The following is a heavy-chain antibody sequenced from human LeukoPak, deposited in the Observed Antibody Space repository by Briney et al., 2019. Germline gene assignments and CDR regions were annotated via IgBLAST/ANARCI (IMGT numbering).Heavy chain of an antibody. CDR2: IYYSGST. J-gene: IGHJ5*02. CDR1: GGSISSYY. V-gene: IGHV4-59*01. D-gene: IGHD3-22*01. Sequence: SETLSLTCTVSGGSISSYYWSWIRQPPGKGLEWIGYIYYSGSTNYNPSLKSRVTISVDTSKNQFSLKLSSVTAADTAAYYCARADNYYDSSGYYGTWGQGTLVTVSS. CDR3: ARADNYYDSSGYYGT.